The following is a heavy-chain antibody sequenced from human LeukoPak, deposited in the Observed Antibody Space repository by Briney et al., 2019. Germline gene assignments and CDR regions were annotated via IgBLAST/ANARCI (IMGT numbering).Heavy chain of an antibody. CDR2: IYYSGST. J-gene: IGHJ2*01. D-gene: IGHD6-19*01. CDR3: ARLQWLTGWYFDL. CDR1: GGSISSGDYY. V-gene: IGHV4-61*08. Sequence: SETLSLTCTVSGGSISSGDYYWSWIRQPPGKGLEWIGYIYYSGSTNYNPSLKSRVTISVDTSKNQFSLKLSSVTAADTAVYYCARLQWLTGWYFDLWGRGTLVTVSS.